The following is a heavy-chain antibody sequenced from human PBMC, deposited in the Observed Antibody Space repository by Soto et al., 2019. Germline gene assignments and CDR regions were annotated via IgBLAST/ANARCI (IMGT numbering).Heavy chain of an antibody. J-gene: IGHJ5*02. CDR1: GYTFTSYG. Sequence: ASVKVSCKASGYTFTSYGISWVRQAPGQGLEWMGWISAYNGNTNYAQKLQGRVTMTTDTSTSTAYMELRSLRSDDTAVYYCAREGFNCSGGSCGNWFDPWGQGTLVTV. CDR3: AREGFNCSGGSCGNWFDP. CDR2: ISAYNGNT. V-gene: IGHV1-18*01. D-gene: IGHD2-15*01.